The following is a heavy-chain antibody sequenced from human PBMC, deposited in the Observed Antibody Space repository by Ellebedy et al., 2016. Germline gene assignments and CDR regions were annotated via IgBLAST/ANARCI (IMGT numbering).Heavy chain of an antibody. Sequence: ASVKVSCKASGYTFTSYGISWVRQAPGQGLEWMGWISAYNGNTNYAQKLQGRVTMTTDTSTSTAYMELRSLRSDDTAVYYCARAGLTGTTARNFDSWGQGTLVTVSS. D-gene: IGHD1-20*01. CDR3: ARAGLTGTTARNFDS. CDR1: GYTFTSYG. V-gene: IGHV1-18*04. CDR2: ISAYNGNT. J-gene: IGHJ4*02.